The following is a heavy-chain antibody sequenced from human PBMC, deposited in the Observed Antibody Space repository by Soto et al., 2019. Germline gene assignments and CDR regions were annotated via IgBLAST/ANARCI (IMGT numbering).Heavy chain of an antibody. Sequence: GRSLRLPCAVSGFTFNTDAMRCVRHAPGKGLEWVSTISGSGGSTYYADSVEGRFTISRDNSKNTLYLQMNTLRAEDTAVYYCAKDIRQAGSCLDYWGQGP. V-gene: IGHV3-23*01. CDR2: ISGSGGST. CDR3: AKDIRQAGSCLDY. D-gene: IGHD2-15*01. CDR1: GFTFNTDA. J-gene: IGHJ4*02.